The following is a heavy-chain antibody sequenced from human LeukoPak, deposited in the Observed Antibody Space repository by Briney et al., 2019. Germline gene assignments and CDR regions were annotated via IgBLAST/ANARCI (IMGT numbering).Heavy chain of an antibody. V-gene: IGHV3-23*01. CDR2: ISVSGNT. CDR1: GFTLSSYA. CDR3: ARSIYNYVWGSYDY. D-gene: IGHD3-16*01. Sequence: GGSLRLSCAASGFTLSSYAMSWVRQGPGKGLEWVSAISVSGNTYHADSVKGRFTISRDSSKNTLYLQMNSLRAEDTAVYYCARSIYNYVWGSYDYWGQGTLVTVSS. J-gene: IGHJ4*02.